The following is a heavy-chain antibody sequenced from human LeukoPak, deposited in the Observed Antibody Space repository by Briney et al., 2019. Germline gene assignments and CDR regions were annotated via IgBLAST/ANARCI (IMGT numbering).Heavy chain of an antibody. CDR2: INNDGSGT. CDR1: SFSFSNAW. D-gene: IGHD4-17*01. CDR3: ASKAVTYYYDY. Sequence: GGSLRLSCIASSFSFSNAWMSWVRQAPGKGLEWVASINNDGSGTYYVDSVEGRFTISRDNAKNSLFLQMNSLRAKDTAVYYCASKAVTYYYDYWGQGTLVIVSS. V-gene: IGHV3-7*05. J-gene: IGHJ4*02.